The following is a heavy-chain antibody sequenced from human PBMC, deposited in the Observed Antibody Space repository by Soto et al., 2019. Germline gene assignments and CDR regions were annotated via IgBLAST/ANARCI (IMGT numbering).Heavy chain of an antibody. CDR1: GFTVSSNY. Sequence: GGSLRLSCAASGFTVSSNYMSWVRQAPGKGLEWVSVIYSGGSTYYADSVKGRFTISRDNSKNTLYLQMNSLRAEDTAVYYCARDRVTMVRGVHYYYYGMDVWGQGTTVTVSS. V-gene: IGHV3-53*01. CDR2: IYSGGST. J-gene: IGHJ6*02. D-gene: IGHD3-10*01. CDR3: ARDRVTMVRGVHYYYYGMDV.